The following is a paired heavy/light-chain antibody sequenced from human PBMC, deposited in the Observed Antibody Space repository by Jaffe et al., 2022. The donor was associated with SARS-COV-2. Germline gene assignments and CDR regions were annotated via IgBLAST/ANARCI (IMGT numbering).Light chain of an antibody. Sequence: QSVLTQPPSVSAAPGQKVTISCSGSSSNIGNNFVSWYQQLPGTAPKLLIYDNNNRPSGIPDRFSGSKSDTSATLGITGLQTGDEADYYCGTWDSSLSAVVFGGGTKLTVL. CDR2: DNN. CDR3: GTWDSSLSAVV. V-gene: IGLV1-51*01. J-gene: IGLJ2*01. CDR1: SSNIGNNF.
Heavy chain of an antibody. J-gene: IGHJ5*02. CDR3: ARVRLCTGANCNTFETPKRYNWFDP. CDR1: GYTFTSYD. V-gene: IGHV1-8*01. CDR2: MNPNTGNT. Sequence: QVQLVQSGAEVKKPGASVKVSCKASGYTFTSYDINWVRQATGQGLEWMGWMNPNTGNTGYAQNFRGRVTMTRNTSISTAYMELSSLRSEDTAVYYCARVRLCTGANCNTFETPKRYNWFDPWGQGTLVTVSS. D-gene: IGHD2-8*02.